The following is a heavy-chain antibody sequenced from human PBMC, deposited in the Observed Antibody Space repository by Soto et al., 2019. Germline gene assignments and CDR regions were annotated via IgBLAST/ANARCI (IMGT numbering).Heavy chain of an antibody. CDR2: IYWDDDK. CDR3: AHRVLRTVFGLVTTTAIYFDF. V-gene: IGHV2-5*02. J-gene: IGHJ4*02. D-gene: IGHD3-3*01. Sequence: SGPTLVNPTQTLTLTCTFSGFSLTTSGVGVGWIRQSPGKAPEWLALIYWDDDKRYSPSLKSRLTITKDTSKNQVVLTMANLDTADTATYYCAHRVLRTVFGLVTTTAIYFDFWGQGTPVTVSS. CDR1: GFSLTTSGVG.